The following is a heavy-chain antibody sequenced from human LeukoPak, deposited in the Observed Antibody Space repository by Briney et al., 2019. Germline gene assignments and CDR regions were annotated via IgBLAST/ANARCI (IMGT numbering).Heavy chain of an antibody. CDR3: ARPPHSSSSA. D-gene: IGHD6-6*01. CDR1: GGSISSSSYY. Sequence: KTSETLSLTCTVSGGSISSSSYYWGWIRQPPGKGLEWIGIIYYSGSTYYNPSLKSRVTISVDTSKNQFSLKLSSVTAADTAVYYCARPPHSSSSAWGQGTLVTVSS. V-gene: IGHV4-39*01. CDR2: IYYSGST. J-gene: IGHJ5*02.